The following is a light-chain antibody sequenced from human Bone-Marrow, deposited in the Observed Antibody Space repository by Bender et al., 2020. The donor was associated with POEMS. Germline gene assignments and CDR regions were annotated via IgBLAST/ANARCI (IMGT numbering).Light chain of an antibody. Sequence: QSALTQPASVSGSPGQSITISCTGTRSDVGGYNLVSWYQQHPDKAPKLIIYEDTQRPSGVSNRFSGSKSGNTASLTISGLQAEDEGDYHCASHAGDSTYVFGTGTKVIVL. V-gene: IGLV2-23*01. CDR3: ASHAGDSTYV. J-gene: IGLJ1*01. CDR1: RSDVGGYNL. CDR2: EDT.